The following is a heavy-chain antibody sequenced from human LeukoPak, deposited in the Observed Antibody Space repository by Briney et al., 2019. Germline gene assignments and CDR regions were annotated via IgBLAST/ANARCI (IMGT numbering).Heavy chain of an antibody. D-gene: IGHD3-10*01. V-gene: IGHV3-30-3*01. Sequence: PGGSLRLSCAATGFRFSSYDMHWVRQAPGKGLEWVAAISAEGDIQIYLDSVMGRFTISRDNSKSTLYLQMNSLRIEDTGFYYCTGDMIRGVPDYIDYWGQGTLVTVSS. CDR2: ISAEGDIQ. CDR1: GFRFSSYD. CDR3: TGDMIRGVPDYIDY. J-gene: IGHJ4*02.